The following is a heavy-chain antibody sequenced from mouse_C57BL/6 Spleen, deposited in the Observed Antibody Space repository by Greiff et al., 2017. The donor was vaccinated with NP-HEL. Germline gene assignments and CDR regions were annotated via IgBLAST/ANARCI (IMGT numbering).Heavy chain of an antibody. D-gene: IGHD4-1*01. CDR3: ARGKLDYAMDY. V-gene: IGHV1-64*01. Sequence: VQLQQSGAELVKPGASVKLSCKASGYTFTSYWMHWVKQRPGQGLEWIGMIHPNSGSTNYNEKFKSKATLTVDKSSSTAYMQLSSLTSEDSAVYYCARGKLDYAMDYWGQGTSVTVSS. CDR1: GYTFTSYW. J-gene: IGHJ4*01. CDR2: IHPNSGST.